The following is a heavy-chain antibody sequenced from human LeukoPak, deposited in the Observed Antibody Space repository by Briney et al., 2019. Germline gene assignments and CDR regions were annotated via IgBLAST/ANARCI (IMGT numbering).Heavy chain of an antibody. J-gene: IGHJ4*02. D-gene: IGHD1-26*01. CDR3: ARDYYSVFDY. V-gene: IGHV3-7*04. Sequence: GGSLRLSCAASGFTFRSYWMTWVRQGPGKGLEWVANINHDGSEKYFVDSVKGRFTISRDNAKNSLYLQMNSLRAEDTAVYYCARDYYSVFDYWGQGTLVTVSA. CDR2: INHDGSEK. CDR1: GFTFRSYW.